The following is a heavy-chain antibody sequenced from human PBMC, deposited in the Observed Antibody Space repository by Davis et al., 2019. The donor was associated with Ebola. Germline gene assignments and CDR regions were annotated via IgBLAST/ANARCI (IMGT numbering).Heavy chain of an antibody. V-gene: IGHV3-33*01. J-gene: IGHJ5*02. CDR1: GFTFSSYG. Sequence: GGSLRLSCAASGFTFSSYGMHWVRQAPGKGLEWVAVIWYDGSNKYYADSVKGRFTISRDNSKNTLYLQMNSLRAEDTAVYYCARVTMVQGALFDPWGQGTLVTVSS. CDR3: ARVTMVQGALFDP. CDR2: IWYDGSNK. D-gene: IGHD3-10*01.